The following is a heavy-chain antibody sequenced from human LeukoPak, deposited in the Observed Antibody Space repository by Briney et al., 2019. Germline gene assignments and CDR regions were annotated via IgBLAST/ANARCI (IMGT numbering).Heavy chain of an antibody. J-gene: IGHJ4*02. D-gene: IGHD3-10*01. CDR1: GYTFTTYS. CDR3: ARGLLYSFDS. Sequence: ASVKVSCKPSGYTFTTYSLNWVRQAPGLGLEWMGWINTNAGNPTYAQAFTGRFVFSLDTSVSTAYLHISGLEVEDTAIYYCARGLLYSFDSWGQGTLVTVSS. CDR2: INTNAGNP. V-gene: IGHV7-4-1*02.